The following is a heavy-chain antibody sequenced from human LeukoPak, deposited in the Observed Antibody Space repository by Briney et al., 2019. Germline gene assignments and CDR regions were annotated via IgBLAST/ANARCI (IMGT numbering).Heavy chain of an antibody. Sequence: GGSLRLSCTTSGFTFDDYALTWVRQAPGKGLEWVGFIRSKDFDRTTEYAASVRDRVTITRDDSKGIAYLQLSSLKTEDTAVHYCTRSITGTGWKYFFDYWGQGTLVTVSS. V-gene: IGHV3-49*04. CDR3: TRSITGTGWKYFFDY. CDR1: GFTFDDYA. CDR2: IRSKDFDRTT. J-gene: IGHJ4*02. D-gene: IGHD3/OR15-3a*01.